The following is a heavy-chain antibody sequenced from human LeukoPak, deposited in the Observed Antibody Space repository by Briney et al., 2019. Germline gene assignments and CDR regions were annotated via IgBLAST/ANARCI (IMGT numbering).Heavy chain of an antibody. J-gene: IGHJ4*02. Sequence: ASVKVSFKASGYTFTSYGISWVRQAPGQGLEWMGWISAYNGNTNYAQKLQGRVTMTTDTSTSTAYMELRSLRSDDTAVYYCARGGSGSYYSAHLDYWGQGTLVTVSS. D-gene: IGHD3-10*01. CDR1: GYTFTSYG. CDR3: ARGGSGSYYSAHLDY. CDR2: ISAYNGNT. V-gene: IGHV1-18*01.